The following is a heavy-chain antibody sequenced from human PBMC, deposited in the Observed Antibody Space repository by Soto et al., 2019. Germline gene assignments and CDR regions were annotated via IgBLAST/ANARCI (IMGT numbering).Heavy chain of an antibody. Sequence: GESLKISCVASGFTFSSYSMNWVRQAPGKGLEWVSYISSSSSKIYYADSVKGRFTMSRDNAKNSLYLQMNSLRDEDTAVYYCARAALGFYDSSGYYPSFDYWGQGTLVTVSS. CDR1: GFTFSSYS. CDR3: ARAALGFYDSSGYYPSFDY. CDR2: ISSSSSKI. J-gene: IGHJ4*02. V-gene: IGHV3-48*02. D-gene: IGHD3-22*01.